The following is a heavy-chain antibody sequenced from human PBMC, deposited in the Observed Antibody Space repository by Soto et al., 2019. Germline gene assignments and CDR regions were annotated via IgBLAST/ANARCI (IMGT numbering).Heavy chain of an antibody. CDR1: GYTFTAYY. CDR2: INPKNGDT. V-gene: IGHV1-2*06. D-gene: IGHD3-16*01. CDR3: ATLKQAPGGTDN. Sequence: ASVKLSCKTSGYTFTAYYIYWVRQAPGQGLEWMGRINPKNGDTNYAQKFQGRVTMTRDTSISTAYMELSSLRSDDTAFYYCATLKQAPGGTDNWGQGTLVTVSS. J-gene: IGHJ4*02.